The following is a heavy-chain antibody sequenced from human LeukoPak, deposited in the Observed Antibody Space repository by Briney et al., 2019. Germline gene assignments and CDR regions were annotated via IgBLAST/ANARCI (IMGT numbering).Heavy chain of an antibody. Sequence: GASVKVSCKASGGTFSSYAISWVRQAPGQGLEWMGRIIPILGIANYAQRFQGRVTITADKSTSTAYMELSSLRSEDTAVYYCARYRYCSSTSCYSYYYYYYGMDVWGQGTTVTVSS. J-gene: IGHJ6*02. CDR2: IIPILGIA. CDR1: GGTFSSYA. D-gene: IGHD2-2*01. CDR3: ARYRYCSSTSCYSYYYYYYGMDV. V-gene: IGHV1-69*04.